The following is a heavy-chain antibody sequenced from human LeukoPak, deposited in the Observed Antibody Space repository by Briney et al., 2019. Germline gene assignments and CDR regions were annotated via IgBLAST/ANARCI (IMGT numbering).Heavy chain of an antibody. CDR3: ARGPEYYDILTGSRNYYYYMDV. CDR2: INHSGGP. J-gene: IGHJ6*03. Sequence: SETLSLTCAVYGRSFSGYYWSWIRQPPGKGLEWIGEINHSGGPNYNPSLKSRATISVDTSKNQFSLKLSSVTAADTAVYYCARGPEYYDILTGSRNYYYYMDVWGKGTTVTVSS. D-gene: IGHD3-9*01. V-gene: IGHV4-34*01. CDR1: GRSFSGYY.